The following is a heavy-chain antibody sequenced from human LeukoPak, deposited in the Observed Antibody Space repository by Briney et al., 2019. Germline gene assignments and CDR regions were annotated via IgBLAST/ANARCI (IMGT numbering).Heavy chain of an antibody. CDR3: ARVLPSKVFDY. V-gene: IGHV3-21*01. Sequence: GGSLRLSCAASGFTFSSYSMNWVRQAPGKRLEWVSSISSSSSYIYYADSVKGRFTISRDNAKNSLYLQMNSLRAEDTAVYYCARVLPSKVFDYWGQGTLVTVSS. J-gene: IGHJ4*02. CDR1: GFTFSSYS. D-gene: IGHD3-10*01. CDR2: ISSSSSYI.